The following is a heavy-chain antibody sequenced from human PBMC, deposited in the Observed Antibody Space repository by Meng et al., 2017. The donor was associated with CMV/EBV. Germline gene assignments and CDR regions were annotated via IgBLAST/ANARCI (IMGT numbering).Heavy chain of an antibody. CDR2: INHSGST. Sequence: SETLSLTCVVYGGSLTGYYWSWIRQPPGKGLEWIGSINHSGSTNYNPSLKSRVTISVDTSKNQFSLKLSSVTAADTAVYYCARGGLDFWSGYYPSRYYGMDVWGQGTTVTVSS. V-gene: IGHV4-34*01. D-gene: IGHD3-3*01. CDR3: ARGGLDFWSGYYPSRYYGMDV. J-gene: IGHJ6*02. CDR1: GGSLTGYY.